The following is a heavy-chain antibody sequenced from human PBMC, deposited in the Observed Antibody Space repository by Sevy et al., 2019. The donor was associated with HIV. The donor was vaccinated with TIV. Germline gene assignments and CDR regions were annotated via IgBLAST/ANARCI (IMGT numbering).Heavy chain of an antibody. J-gene: IGHJ3*02. Sequence: GGSLRLSCAASGFTFSSYEMNWVRQAPGKGLEWVSYISSSGSTIYYAGSVKGRFIISRDNAKNSLYLQMNSLGAEDTAVYYCARMGGYLNAFDIWGQGTMVTVSS. D-gene: IGHD3-16*01. V-gene: IGHV3-48*03. CDR3: ARMGGYLNAFDI. CDR2: ISSSGSTI. CDR1: GFTFSSYE.